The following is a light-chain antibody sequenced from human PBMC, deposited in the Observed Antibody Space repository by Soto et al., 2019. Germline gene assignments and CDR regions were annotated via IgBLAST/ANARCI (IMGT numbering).Light chain of an antibody. Sequence: QSVLTQPPSVSAAPGQKVTISCSGSSSNIGNNYVFWYQQLPGTAPKLLIYDNDKRPSGIPDRLSGSKSGTSATLGITGLETGDEGDYYSATWDRSLSVGVFGGGTKLTVL. CDR1: SSNIGNNY. CDR3: ATWDRSLSVGV. CDR2: DND. V-gene: IGLV1-51*01. J-gene: IGLJ2*01.